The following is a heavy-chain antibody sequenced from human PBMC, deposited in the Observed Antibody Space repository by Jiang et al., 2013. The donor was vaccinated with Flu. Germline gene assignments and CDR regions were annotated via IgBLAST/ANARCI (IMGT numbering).Heavy chain of an antibody. CDR1: SEVG. D-gene: IGHD5-18*01. J-gene: IGHJ4*02. Sequence: SEVGVGWIRQPPGKALEWLALIYWDDDKRYSPSLKSRLTITKDTSKNQVVLTMTNMDPVDTATYYCARVDTAMIPSYWGQGTLVTVSS. CDR3: ARVDTAMIPSY. V-gene: IGHV2-5*02. CDR2: IYWDDDK.